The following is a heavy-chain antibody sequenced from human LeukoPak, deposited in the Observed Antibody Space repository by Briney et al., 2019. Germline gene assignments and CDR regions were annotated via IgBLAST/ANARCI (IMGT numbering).Heavy chain of an antibody. CDR3: ARCYYDSSGYHLYYFDY. Sequence: GESLKISCKGSGYSFTGYWIGWVRQMPGKGLEWMGIIYPGDSDTRYSPSFQGQATISVDKSISTAYLQWSSLKASDTAMYYCARCYYDSSGYHLYYFDYWGQGTLVTVSS. D-gene: IGHD3-22*01. V-gene: IGHV5-51*01. J-gene: IGHJ4*02. CDR2: IYPGDSDT. CDR1: GYSFTGYW.